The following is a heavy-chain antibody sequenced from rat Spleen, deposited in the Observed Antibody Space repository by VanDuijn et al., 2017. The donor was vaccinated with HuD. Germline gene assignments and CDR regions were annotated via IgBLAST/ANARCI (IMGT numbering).Heavy chain of an antibody. J-gene: IGHJ2*01. V-gene: IGHV5-25*01. Sequence: EVQLVESGGGLVQPGRSLKLSCAASGFTFSNYYMAWVRQAPKKGLEWVATISTSGSRTYYPDSVKGRFTISRDNAKSSLYLQMNSLKSEDTATYYCARHLNYGGYSERGGFDYWGQGVMVTVSS. D-gene: IGHD1-11*01. CDR1: GFTFSNYY. CDR2: ISTSGSRT. CDR3: ARHLNYGGYSERGGFDY.